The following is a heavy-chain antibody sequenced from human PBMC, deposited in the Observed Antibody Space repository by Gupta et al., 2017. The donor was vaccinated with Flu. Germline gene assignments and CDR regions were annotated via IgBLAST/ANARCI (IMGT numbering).Heavy chain of an antibody. D-gene: IGHD4-17*01. CDR3: AKHTVTNYFDS. V-gene: IGHV3-23*01. CDR2: ISGSAGNT. J-gene: IGHJ4*02. Sequence: EVQLLESGGGLVQPGGSLRLSCAASRFTFSSYALSWVRQAPGKGLGWVSAISGSAGNTYYADSVKGRFTISRDNSKGTLYLQVNSLRAEDTAVYYCAKHTVTNYFDSWGQGTLVTVSS. CDR1: RFTFSSYA.